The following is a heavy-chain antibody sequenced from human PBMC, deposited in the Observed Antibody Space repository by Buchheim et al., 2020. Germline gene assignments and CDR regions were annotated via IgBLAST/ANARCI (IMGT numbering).Heavy chain of an antibody. D-gene: IGHD3-22*01. Sequence: QVQLVESGGGVVQPGRSLRLSCAASGFTFSSYAMHWVRQAPGKGLEWVAVISYDGSNKYYADSVKGRFTISRDNSKHTLYLQMNSLRAEDTAVYYCARGDSSGYYAYWGQGTL. CDR3: ARGDSSGYYAY. V-gene: IGHV3-30-3*01. CDR1: GFTFSSYA. CDR2: ISYDGSNK. J-gene: IGHJ4*02.